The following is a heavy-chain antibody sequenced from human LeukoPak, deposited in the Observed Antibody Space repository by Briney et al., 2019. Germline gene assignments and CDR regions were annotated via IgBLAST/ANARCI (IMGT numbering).Heavy chain of an antibody. V-gene: IGHV4-38-2*02. CDR2: IYHSGST. CDR3: ARDSGISSSVNADY. CDR1: GYSISSAYY. Sequence: SETLSLTCTVSGYSISSAYYWGWIRQPPGKGLEWIGNIYHSGSTYYNPSLKSRVTISADTSKNQFSLKVSSVTAADTAVYYCARDSGISSSVNADYWGQGTLVTVSS. D-gene: IGHD6-6*01. J-gene: IGHJ4*02.